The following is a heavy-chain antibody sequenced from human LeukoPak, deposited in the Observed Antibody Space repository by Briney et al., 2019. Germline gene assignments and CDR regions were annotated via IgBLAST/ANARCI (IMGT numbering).Heavy chain of an antibody. Sequence: SETLSLTCTVSGGSISSYYWSWIRQPAGKGLEWIGRIYTSGSTAYNPSLKSRVTMSVDTSKNQFSLKLSSVTAADTAVYYCLVYCSGGSCRGAFDIWGQGTMVTVSS. J-gene: IGHJ3*02. D-gene: IGHD2-15*01. CDR1: GGSISSYY. CDR2: IYTSGST. V-gene: IGHV4-4*07. CDR3: LVYCSGGSCRGAFDI.